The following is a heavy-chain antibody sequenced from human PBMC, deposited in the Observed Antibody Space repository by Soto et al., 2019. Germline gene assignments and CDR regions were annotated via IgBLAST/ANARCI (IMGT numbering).Heavy chain of an antibody. J-gene: IGHJ4*02. CDR3: AKSTGTYYLDH. CDR2: IYHGGST. CDR1: GGSITSSNW. Sequence: TLSLTCAVSGGSITSSNWWSWVRQSPGKVLEWIGEIYHGGSTNYNPSLRGRVTMSVDRSKNQLSLKLTSLTAADTAIYYCAKSTGTYYLDHWGQGALVTVSS. V-gene: IGHV4-4*02. D-gene: IGHD4-17*01.